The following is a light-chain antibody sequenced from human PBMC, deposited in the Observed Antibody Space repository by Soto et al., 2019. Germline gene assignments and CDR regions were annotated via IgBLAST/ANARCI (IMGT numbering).Light chain of an antibody. CDR1: QSFRGL. J-gene: IGKJ5*01. V-gene: IGKV3-11*01. CDR3: QQRHMWPIT. CDR2: DAY. Sequence: VMTQSPATLSVSPGEGATVACRASQSFRGLLAWYQQKPGQAPRLLIYDAYNRATGIPPRFSGSGSGTDFTLTISSLEPEDSAVYYCQQRHMWPITFGQGTRLEIK.